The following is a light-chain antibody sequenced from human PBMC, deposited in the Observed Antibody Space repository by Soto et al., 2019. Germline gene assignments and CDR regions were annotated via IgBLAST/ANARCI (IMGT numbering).Light chain of an antibody. V-gene: IGLV2-14*01. CDR1: SSDVGGYNY. CDR2: EVS. J-gene: IGLJ1*01. CDR3: SSYTTSNTLV. Sequence: QSVLTQPASVSGSPGQSITISCTGTSSDVGGYNYVSWYQHHPGKAPKLMIYEVSNRPSGISSRFSGSKSGNTASLTISGLQAEDEADYYCSSYTTSNTLVLGTGTKVTVL.